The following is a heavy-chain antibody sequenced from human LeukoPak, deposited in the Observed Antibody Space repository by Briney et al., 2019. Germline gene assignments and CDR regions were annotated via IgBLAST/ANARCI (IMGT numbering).Heavy chain of an antibody. J-gene: IGHJ4*02. CDR2: ISSSSSTI. D-gene: IGHD3-10*01. V-gene: IGHV3-48*04. Sequence: GGSLRLSCAASGFTFSSYSMNWVRRAPGKGLEWVSYISSSSSTIYYADSVKGRFTISRDNAKNSLYLQMNSLRAEDTAVYYCARDPLLWFGEFPYWGQGTLVTVSS. CDR3: ARDPLLWFGEFPY. CDR1: GFTFSSYS.